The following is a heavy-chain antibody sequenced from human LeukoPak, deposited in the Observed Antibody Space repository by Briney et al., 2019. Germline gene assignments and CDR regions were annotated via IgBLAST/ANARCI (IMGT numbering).Heavy chain of an antibody. D-gene: IGHD6-13*01. CDR1: GFTFDDYG. CDR3: ARTAAAGINSLFDYYYYMDV. CDR2: INWNGGST. Sequence: GGSLRLSCAASGFTFDDYGMSWVRQAPGKGLEWVSGINWNGGSTGYADSVKGRFTISRDNAKNSLYLQMNSLRAEDTTLYYCARTAAAGINSLFDYYYYMDVWGKGTTVTVSS. V-gene: IGHV3-20*04. J-gene: IGHJ6*03.